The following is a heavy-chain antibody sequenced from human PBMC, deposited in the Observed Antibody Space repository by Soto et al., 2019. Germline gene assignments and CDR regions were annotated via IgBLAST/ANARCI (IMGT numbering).Heavy chain of an antibody. D-gene: IGHD2-2*01. J-gene: IGHJ5*02. CDR2: INPNSGDT. CDR1: GYIFTGYY. V-gene: IGHV1-2*02. CDR3: ARPFWSSNRSDNWFDP. Sequence: ASVKVSCKASGYIFTGYYINWVRHAPGQGLEWMGWINPNSGDTSFLQKFQVRVSMTTDTSINTAYMELSRVTSDHTAVYHCARPFWSSNRSDNWFDPWGEGTLVTVTS.